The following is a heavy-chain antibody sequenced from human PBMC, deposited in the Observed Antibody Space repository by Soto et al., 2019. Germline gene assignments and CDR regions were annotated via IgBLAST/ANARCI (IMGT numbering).Heavy chain of an antibody. CDR2: IYPSDSDT. V-gene: IGHV5-51*01. D-gene: IGHD3-3*01. CDR1: GYNFAGYW. Sequence: GESQKICCKGYGYNFAGYWIAWVGQMPGKGLELMGIIYPSDSDTRYRPSFQGQVTISADKSISSAYLQWSSLRASDTAMYYCARGGVSTRTFDYWGQGSPVTV. J-gene: IGHJ4*02. CDR3: ARGGVSTRTFDY.